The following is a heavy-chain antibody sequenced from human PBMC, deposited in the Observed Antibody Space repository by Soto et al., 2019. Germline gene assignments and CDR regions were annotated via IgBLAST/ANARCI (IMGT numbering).Heavy chain of an antibody. CDR2: FDPEDGET. Sequence: GSVKVSCKVSGYTLTELSMHWVRQAPGKGLEWMGGFDPEDGETIYAQKFQGRVTMTEDTSTDTAYMELSSLRSEDTAVYYCATRVWFGEFYRFDYWGQGTLVTVSS. CDR3: ATRVWFGEFYRFDY. J-gene: IGHJ4*02. CDR1: GYTLTELS. D-gene: IGHD3-10*01. V-gene: IGHV1-24*01.